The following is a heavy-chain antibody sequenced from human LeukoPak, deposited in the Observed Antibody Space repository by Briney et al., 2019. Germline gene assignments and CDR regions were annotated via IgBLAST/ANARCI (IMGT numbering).Heavy chain of an antibody. J-gene: IGHJ5*02. V-gene: IGHV3-7*05. Sequence: PGGSLRLSCAASGFSFSDSWMTWVRQAPGKGLEWVANIEQYGSEKNYVDSVKGRFTISRDNAKNSLYLQMNILRAEDTAVYYCARGHGWFDPWGQGTLVTVSS. CDR3: ARGHGWFDP. CDR2: IEQYGSEK. CDR1: GFSFSDSW.